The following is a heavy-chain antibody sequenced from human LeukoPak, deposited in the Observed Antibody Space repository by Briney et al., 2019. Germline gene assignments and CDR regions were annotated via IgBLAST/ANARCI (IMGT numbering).Heavy chain of an antibody. Sequence: EGSLRLSCAASGFTFSSYSMNWVRQAPGKGLGWVSSISSGSTYTYYADSLKGRFTISRDNARNSLYLQMNSLRAEDTAVYYCASSRREAVAALDVWGQGTTVTVSS. CDR3: ASSRREAVAALDV. CDR1: GFTFSSYS. CDR2: ISSGSTYT. J-gene: IGHJ6*02. V-gene: IGHV3-21*01. D-gene: IGHD6-19*01.